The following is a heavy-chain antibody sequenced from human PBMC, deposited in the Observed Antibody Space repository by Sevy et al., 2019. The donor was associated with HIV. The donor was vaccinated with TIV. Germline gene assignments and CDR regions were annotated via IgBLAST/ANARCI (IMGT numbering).Heavy chain of an antibody. CDR2: IKQDGSEK. CDR1: GFTFSSYW. Sequence: GGSLRLSCAASGFTFSSYWRSWVRQAPGKGLEWVANIKQDGSEKYYVDSVKGRFTISRDNAKNSLYLQMNSLRAEDTAVYYCARDGASHSSGWYYYYYGMDVWGQGTTVTVSS. D-gene: IGHD6-19*01. V-gene: IGHV3-7*03. CDR3: ARDGASHSSGWYYYYYGMDV. J-gene: IGHJ6*02.